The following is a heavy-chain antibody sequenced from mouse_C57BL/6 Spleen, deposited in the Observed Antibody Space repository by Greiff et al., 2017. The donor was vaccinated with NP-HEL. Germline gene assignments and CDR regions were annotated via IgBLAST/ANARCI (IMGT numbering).Heavy chain of an antibody. CDR1: GFTFSDYY. CDR2: ISNGGGST. V-gene: IGHV5-12*01. Sequence: DVKLVESGGGLVQPGGSLKLSCAASGFTFSDYYMYWVRQTPEKRLEWVAYISNGGGSTYYPDTVKGRFTISRDNAKNTLYLQMSRLRSEDTDMYDCARPYDYDGAWFAYWGQGTLVTVSA. CDR3: ARPYDYDGAWFAY. D-gene: IGHD2-4*01. J-gene: IGHJ3*01.